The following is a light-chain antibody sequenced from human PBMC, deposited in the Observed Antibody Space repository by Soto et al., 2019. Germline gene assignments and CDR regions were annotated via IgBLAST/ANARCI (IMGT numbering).Light chain of an antibody. Sequence: EIVLTQSPGTLSLSPGERATLSCRASQSVSSNYLAWYQQKSGQAPRPLIYGASSRATGIPDRFSGSGSGTDFTLTISRLEPEDFAVYYCQQYGGSPRTFGQGTKVDIK. CDR3: QQYGGSPRT. CDR1: QSVSSNY. V-gene: IGKV3-20*01. CDR2: GAS. J-gene: IGKJ1*01.